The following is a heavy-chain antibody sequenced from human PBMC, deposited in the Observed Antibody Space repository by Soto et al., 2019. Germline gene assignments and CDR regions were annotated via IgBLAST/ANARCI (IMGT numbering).Heavy chain of an antibody. D-gene: IGHD7-27*01. J-gene: IGHJ4*02. CDR3: ARLTTIITGAFDA. V-gene: IGHV4-39*01. Sequence: SETLSLTCTVSGGSISSSSYYWGWIRQPPGKGLEWIGSIYYSGSTYYNPSLKSRVTISVDTSKNQFSLTLSSVTATDTAVYYCARLTTIITGAFDAWGLGTLVTVSS. CDR1: GGSISSSSYY. CDR2: IYYSGST.